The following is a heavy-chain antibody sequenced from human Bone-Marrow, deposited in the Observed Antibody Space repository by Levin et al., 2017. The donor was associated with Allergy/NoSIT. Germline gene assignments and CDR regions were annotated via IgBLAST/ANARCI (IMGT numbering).Heavy chain of an antibody. CDR1: AYSFSNYW. D-gene: IGHD6-13*01. CDR2: IYPGDSGP. V-gene: IGHV5-51*01. CDR3: RIAAAGTRKDY. Sequence: GESLKISCKDSAYSFSNYWIGWVRQMPGKGLEWMGIIYPGDSGPRYSPSFQGQVTISADKSINTAYPQWSSLKASDTAMYYCRIAAAGTRKDYWGQGTLVTVSS. J-gene: IGHJ4*02.